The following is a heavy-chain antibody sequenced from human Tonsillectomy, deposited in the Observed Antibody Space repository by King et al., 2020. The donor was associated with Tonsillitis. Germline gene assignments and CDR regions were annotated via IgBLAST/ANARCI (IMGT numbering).Heavy chain of an antibody. V-gene: IGHV4-4*07. Sequence: VQLQESGPGLVKPSETLSLTCSIPGDSISSYFWTWIRQPGGKGLEWSGRGYMPERPNYNPSLRSRVTMSVDTSKNVFSLNLTSVTAADPGIYFGARGASRLSPPAYTFDFWGQGIWVTVSS. CDR2: GYMPERP. J-gene: IGHJ4*02. D-gene: IGHD1-14*01. CDR3: ARGASRLSPPAYTFDF. CDR1: GDSISSYF.